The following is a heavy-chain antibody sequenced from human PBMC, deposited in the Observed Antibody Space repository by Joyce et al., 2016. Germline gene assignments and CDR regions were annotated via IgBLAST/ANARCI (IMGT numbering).Heavy chain of an antibody. CDR1: GYTFTGYY. V-gene: IGHV1-2*02. D-gene: IGHD1-26*01. J-gene: IGHJ4*02. CDR3: SRARRMGALPLDF. CDR2: IKPNSGET. Sequence: QVQLVQSGAEVKKPGASVKVSCKASGYTFTGYYVHWVRQAPGQGREWMGWIKPNSGETNYAQKFQGRVTMTRDTSKSTAYMEMTRLRYDDTAVYYCSRARRMGALPLDFWGQGTLVTVSS.